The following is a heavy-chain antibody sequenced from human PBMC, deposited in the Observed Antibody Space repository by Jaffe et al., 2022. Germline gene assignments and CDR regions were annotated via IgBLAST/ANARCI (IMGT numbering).Heavy chain of an antibody. CDR1: GFTFSSYE. J-gene: IGHJ6*03. V-gene: IGHV3-48*03. CDR2: ISSSGSTI. Sequence: EVQLVESGGGLVQPGGSLRLSCAASGFTFSSYEMNWVRQAPGKGLEWVSYISSSGSTIYYADSVKGRFTISRDNAKNSLYLQMNSLRAEDTAVYYCARSLIVCSSTSCYDGSYYYYYYMDVWGKGTTVTVSS. D-gene: IGHD2-2*01. CDR3: ARSLIVCSSTSCYDGSYYYYYYMDV.